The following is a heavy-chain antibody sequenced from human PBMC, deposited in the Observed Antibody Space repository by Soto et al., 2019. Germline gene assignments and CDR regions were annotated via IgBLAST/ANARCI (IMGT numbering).Heavy chain of an antibody. CDR1: GFTLSNYG. J-gene: IGHJ3*02. CDR2: ISYDGTNT. CDR3: ARQLGMGAFDI. V-gene: IGHV3-30*03. Sequence: LRLSCVASGFTLSNYGMHWVRQAPGKGLEWVAVISYDGTNTYYADSVEGRFTISRDKSRNTLYLQMNSLRAEDTAVYYCARQLGMGAFDIWGQGXMVTVSS. D-gene: IGHD7-27*01.